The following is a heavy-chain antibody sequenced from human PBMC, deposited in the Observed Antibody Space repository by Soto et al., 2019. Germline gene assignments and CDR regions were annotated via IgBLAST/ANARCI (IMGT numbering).Heavy chain of an antibody. CDR1: GDSVSSNSAA. Sequence: CAISGDSVSSNSAAWNWIRQSPSRGLEWLGRTYYRSKWYNDYAVSVKSRITINPDTSKNQFSLQLNSVTPEDTAVYYCARDRLGIAAAGTGLGNWFDPWGQGTLVTAPQ. V-gene: IGHV6-1*01. D-gene: IGHD6-13*01. CDR3: ARDRLGIAAAGTGLGNWFDP. CDR2: TYYRSKWYN. J-gene: IGHJ5*02.